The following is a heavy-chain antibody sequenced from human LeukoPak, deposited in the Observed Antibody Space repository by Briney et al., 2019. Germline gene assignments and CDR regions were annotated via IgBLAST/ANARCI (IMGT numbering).Heavy chain of an antibody. Sequence: GASVKVSCKASGYSFSDYYMYWVRQAPGQGLEWMGSINPNSGGTNYAQKFQGRVTMTRDTSISTAYMELSRLRSDDTAVYYCAGERQKFYYDSIDYPDAFDIWGQGTMVTVSS. J-gene: IGHJ3*02. CDR2: INPNSGGT. D-gene: IGHD3-22*01. CDR3: AGERQKFYYDSIDYPDAFDI. V-gene: IGHV1-2*02. CDR1: GYSFSDYY.